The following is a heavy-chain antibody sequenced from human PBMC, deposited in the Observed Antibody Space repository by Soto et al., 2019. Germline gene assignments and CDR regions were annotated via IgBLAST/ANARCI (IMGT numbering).Heavy chain of an antibody. CDR3: ARLSVEVRGVYGMDV. CDR1: GGSFSGYY. CDR2: INHSGST. Sequence: SETLSLTCAVYGGSFSGYYWSWIRQPPGKGLEWIGEINHSGSTNYNPSLKSRVTISVDTSKNQFSLKLSSVTAADTAVYYCARLSVEVRGVYGMDVWGQGTTVPVSS. D-gene: IGHD3-10*01. J-gene: IGHJ6*02. V-gene: IGHV4-34*01.